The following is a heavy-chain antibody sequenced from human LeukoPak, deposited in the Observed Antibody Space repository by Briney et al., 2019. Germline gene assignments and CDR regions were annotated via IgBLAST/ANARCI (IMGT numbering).Heavy chain of an antibody. CDR3: AKEPKTNYYDSSGQYYFDY. CDR2: ISGSGAST. V-gene: IGHV3-23*01. Sequence: ETLSLTCTVSGVSISSYYWSWIRQPPGKGLEWVSAISGSGASTYYADSVKGRFTISRDNSKNTLYLQMSSLRAEDTAVYYCAKEPKTNYYDSSGQYYFDYWGQGTLVTVSS. CDR1: GVSISSYY. J-gene: IGHJ4*02. D-gene: IGHD3-22*01.